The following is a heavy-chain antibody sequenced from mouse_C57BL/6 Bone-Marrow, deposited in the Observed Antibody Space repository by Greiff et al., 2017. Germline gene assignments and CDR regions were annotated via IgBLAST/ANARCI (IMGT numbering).Heavy chain of an antibody. D-gene: IGHD1-1*01. Sequence: VQLKESGPGLVKPSQSLSLTCSVTGYSITSGYYWNWIRQFPGNKLEWMGYISYDGSNNYNPSLKNRISITRDTSKNQFFLKLNSVTTEDTATYYCARGYYGSSSFDYWGQGTTLTVSS. CDR3: ARGYYGSSSFDY. CDR1: GYSITSGYY. V-gene: IGHV3-6*01. CDR2: ISYDGSN. J-gene: IGHJ2*01.